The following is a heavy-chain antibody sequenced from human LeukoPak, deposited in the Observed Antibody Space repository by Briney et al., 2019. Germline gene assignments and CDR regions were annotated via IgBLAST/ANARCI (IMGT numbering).Heavy chain of an antibody. V-gene: IGHV3-74*01. Sequence: TGGSLRLSCAASGFTFSSYWMHWVRQAPGKGLVWVSRINTDGSSTSYADSVKGRFTIARDNAKNTLYLQMNSLRAEDTAVQYCARERRTAMGKDGFDIWGQGTMVTVSS. CDR2: INTDGSST. D-gene: IGHD5-18*01. CDR3: ARERRTAMGKDGFDI. J-gene: IGHJ3*02. CDR1: GFTFSSYW.